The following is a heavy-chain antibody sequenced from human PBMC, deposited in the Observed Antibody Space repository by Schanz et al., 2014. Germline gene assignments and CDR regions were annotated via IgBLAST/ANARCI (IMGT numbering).Heavy chain of an antibody. CDR1: GGTFSSFA. J-gene: IGHJ6*03. Sequence: QVQLVQSGAEVKKPGSSVKVSCKASGGTFSSFAIFWVRQAPGQGLEWMGTIIPILDITNYAQKFQGRVTITADKSTSTAYIEMNNLRAEDTAVYFCARESGGQNDLDTDPHKYTYMDVWGKGTTVTVSS. CDR2: IIPILDIT. CDR3: ARESGGQNDLDTDPHKYTYMDV. V-gene: IGHV1-69*04. D-gene: IGHD1-1*01.